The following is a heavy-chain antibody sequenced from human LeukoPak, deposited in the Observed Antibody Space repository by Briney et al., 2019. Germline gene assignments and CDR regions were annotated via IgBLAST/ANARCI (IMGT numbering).Heavy chain of an antibody. CDR3: ARNYDILTGFDY. Sequence: ETLSLTCTVSGYSISSGYYWGWIRQPPGKGLEWIGSIYHSGSTYYNPSLKSRVTISLDTSKNQFSLKLSSVTAADTAVYYCARNYDILTGFDYWGQGTLVTVSS. D-gene: IGHD3-9*01. J-gene: IGHJ4*02. V-gene: IGHV4-38-2*02. CDR1: GYSISSGYY. CDR2: IYHSGST.